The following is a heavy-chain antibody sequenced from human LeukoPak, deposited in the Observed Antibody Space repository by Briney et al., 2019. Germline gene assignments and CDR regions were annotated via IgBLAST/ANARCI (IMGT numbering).Heavy chain of an antibody. D-gene: IGHD3-16*01. Sequence: GESLTISCKGSGYSFTTYWISWVRQMPGKGLEWMGRIDPSDSYTNYSPSFQGHVTISADTSISTAYLKWSSLKALDTAMYYCAKWGAGGDFDVWGQGTMVTVSS. CDR1: GYSFTTYW. CDR3: AKWGAGGDFDV. V-gene: IGHV5-10-1*01. CDR2: IDPSDSYT. J-gene: IGHJ3*01.